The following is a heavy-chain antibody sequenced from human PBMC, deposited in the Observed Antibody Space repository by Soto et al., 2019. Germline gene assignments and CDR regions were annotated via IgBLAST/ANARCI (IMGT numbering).Heavy chain of an antibody. CDR3: ARDFNSIFDDFADMRWNFDP. CDR1: GGSINNYY. Sequence: SETLSLTCSVPGGSINNYYWSWVRQSAGKGLEWIGRVFTTGTTDYNPSLKGRVTISVDTSKNQFSLSLRSVTAADTAIYYCARDFNSIFDDFADMRWNFDPWGQGALVTVSS. V-gene: IGHV4-4*07. J-gene: IGHJ5*02. CDR2: VFTTGTT. D-gene: IGHD3-3*02.